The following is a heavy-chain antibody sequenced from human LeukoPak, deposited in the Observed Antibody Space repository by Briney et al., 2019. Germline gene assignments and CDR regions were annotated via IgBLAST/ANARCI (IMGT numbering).Heavy chain of an antibody. J-gene: IGHJ6*02. CDR3: ARDLYYYYGSGSHPPYYYGMDV. V-gene: IGHV1-2*02. Sequence: RASVKVSCKASGYTFTGYYMHWVRQAPGQGLEWMGWINPNSGGTNYAQKFQGRVTMTRDTSISTAYMELSRLRSDDTAVYYCARDLYYYYGSGSHPPYYYGMDVWSQGTTVTVSS. CDR1: GYTFTGYY. D-gene: IGHD3-10*01. CDR2: INPNSGGT.